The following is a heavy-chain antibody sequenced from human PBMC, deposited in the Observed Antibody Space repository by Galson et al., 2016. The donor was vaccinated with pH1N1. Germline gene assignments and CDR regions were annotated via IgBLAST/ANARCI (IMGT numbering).Heavy chain of an antibody. CDR2: IYPVESDT. J-gene: IGHJ3*01. CDR3: AKWGGSVRPGAFDF. D-gene: IGHD3-16*01. V-gene: IGHV5-51*01. Sequence: QSGAEVKKAGESLKISCKASGYSFTTYWIGWVRQVPGKGLEWLGNIYPVESDTTYSQSFQGQVTFSVDKSITTASLHWNSLEASDTAIYYCAKWGGSVRPGAFDFWGQGTLVSVSS. CDR1: GYSFTTYW.